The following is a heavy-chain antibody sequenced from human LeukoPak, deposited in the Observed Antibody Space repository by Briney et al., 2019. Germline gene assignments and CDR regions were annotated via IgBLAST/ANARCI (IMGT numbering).Heavy chain of an antibody. Sequence: SQTLSLTCAISGDRVSSNRAAWNWFRQSPSRGLEALVRAYFRTKWYNAYEVSVNSRITVNPDTSKNQFSLQLGSVTTEDTAVYYCARDSGGRSGSEYWGQGTLVTVSS. D-gene: IGHD6-19*01. J-gene: IGHJ4*02. CDR1: GDRVSSNRAA. CDR2: AYFRTKWYN. CDR3: ARDSGGRSGSEY. V-gene: IGHV6-1*01.